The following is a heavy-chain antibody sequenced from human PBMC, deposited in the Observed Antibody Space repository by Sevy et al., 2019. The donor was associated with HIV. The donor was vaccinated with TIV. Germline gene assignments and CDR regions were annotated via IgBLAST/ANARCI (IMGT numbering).Heavy chain of an antibody. J-gene: IGHJ4*02. V-gene: IGHV3-74*01. CDR3: VKDFGGPTDY. Sequence: GGSLRLSCAGSGFSITSYWMHWVRQAPGKGLVWVSRMNEDGSVTNHADSVSGRFTISRDNAKNTLYLQMNSLRVEDTAVYYCVKDFGGPTDYWGQGTLVTVSS. CDR2: MNEDGSVT. CDR1: GFSITSYW. D-gene: IGHD3-16*01.